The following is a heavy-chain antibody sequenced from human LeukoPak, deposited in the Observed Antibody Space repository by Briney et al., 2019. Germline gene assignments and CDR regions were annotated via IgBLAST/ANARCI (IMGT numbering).Heavy chain of an antibody. J-gene: IGHJ2*01. CDR3: ARGAVYSSSWYHYWYFDL. D-gene: IGHD6-13*01. V-gene: IGHV4-34*01. CDR1: GGSFSGYY. Sequence: PSETLSLTCAVYGGSFSGYYWSWIRQPPGKGLEWIGEINHSGSTNYNPSLKSRVTISVDTSKNQFSLKLSSVTAADTAAYYCARGAVYSSSWYHYWYFDLWGRGTLVTVSS. CDR2: INHSGST.